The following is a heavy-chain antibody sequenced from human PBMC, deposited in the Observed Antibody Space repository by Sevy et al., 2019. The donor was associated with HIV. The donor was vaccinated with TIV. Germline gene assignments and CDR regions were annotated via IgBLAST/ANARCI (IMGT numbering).Heavy chain of an antibody. D-gene: IGHD2-2*01. J-gene: IGHJ4*02. CDR2: LSGTGGST. Sequence: GGSLRLSCAASGLTFRNYAMSWVRQAPGKGLEWVSPLSGTGGSTYYADSVKGRFTISRDNSKKTLYLQMNSLRGEDTAVYYCAKNLDIVALAAAIRLSYWGQGTLVTVSS. CDR3: AKNLDIVALAAAIRLSY. CDR1: GLTFRNYA. V-gene: IGHV3-23*01.